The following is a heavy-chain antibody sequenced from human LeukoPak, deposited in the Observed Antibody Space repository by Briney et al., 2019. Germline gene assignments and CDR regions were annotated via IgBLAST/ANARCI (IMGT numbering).Heavy chain of an antibody. D-gene: IGHD1-26*01. Sequence: PTETLSLTCTVSGGSISSYYWSWIRQPAGKGLERIGRIYTSGSTNYNPSLKSRVTMSVDTSRNQFSLKLSSVTAADTAVYYCARESGSYLFDIWGQGTMVTVSS. CDR2: IYTSGST. J-gene: IGHJ3*02. V-gene: IGHV4-4*07. CDR3: ARESGSYLFDI. CDR1: GGSISSYY.